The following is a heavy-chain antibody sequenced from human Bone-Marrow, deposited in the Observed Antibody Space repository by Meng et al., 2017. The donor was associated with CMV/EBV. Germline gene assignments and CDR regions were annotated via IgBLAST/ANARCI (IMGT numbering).Heavy chain of an antibody. CDR1: GFSLSTSGVG. Sequence: SGPTLVKPTQTLTLTCTFSGFSLSTSGVGVGWIRQPPGKALEWLALIYWNDDKRYSPSLKSRLTITKDTSKNQVVLTMTNMDPVDTATYYCAHRRLYCGSGSFDVDAFDIWGQGTMVTVSS. J-gene: IGHJ3*02. CDR2: IYWNDDK. CDR3: AHRRLYCGSGSFDVDAFDI. D-gene: IGHD3-10*01. V-gene: IGHV2-5*01.